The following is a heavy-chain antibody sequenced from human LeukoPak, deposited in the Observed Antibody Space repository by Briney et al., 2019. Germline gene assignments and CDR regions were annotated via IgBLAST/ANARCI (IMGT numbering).Heavy chain of an antibody. CDR3: AKGAQWLVRGLAFDI. CDR2: IRFDTSTK. J-gene: IGHJ3*02. Sequence: GGSLRLSCAASGFTFSSYGMHWVRQAPGKGLEWVAFIRFDTSTKYYADSVKGRFTISRDNSKNSLYLQMNSLRAEDTALYYCAKGAQWLVRGLAFDIWGQGTMVTVSS. V-gene: IGHV3-30*02. D-gene: IGHD6-19*01. CDR1: GFTFSSYG.